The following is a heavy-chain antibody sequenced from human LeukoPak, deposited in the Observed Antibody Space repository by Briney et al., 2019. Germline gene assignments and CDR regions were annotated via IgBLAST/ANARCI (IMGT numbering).Heavy chain of an antibody. CDR1: GYTFIGYS. V-gene: IGHV1-2*02. J-gene: IGHJ3*02. CDR2: INPNNGDT. Sequence: ASVKVSCKASGYTFIGYSMHWVRQAPGQGLEWMGWINPNNGDTNYAQMFQGRVTMTRDTSISTAYMELSRLRSDDKAVYYCARVVAWSAGYAFDIWGRGTMVTVSS. D-gene: IGHD5-12*01. CDR3: ARVVAWSAGYAFDI.